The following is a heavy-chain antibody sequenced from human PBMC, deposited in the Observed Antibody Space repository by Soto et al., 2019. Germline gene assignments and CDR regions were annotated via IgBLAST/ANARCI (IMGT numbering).Heavy chain of an antibody. CDR1: GFTFSSYS. CDR3: AREGVLRFLAIDNDAFDI. J-gene: IGHJ3*02. Sequence: EVQLVESGGGLVKPGGSLRLSCAASGFTFSSYSMNWVRQAPGKGLEWVSSISRSSSYIYYADSVKGRFTISRDNAKNSLYLPMNSVRAEDTAVYYCAREGVLRFLAIDNDAFDIWGQGTMDTVSS. CDR2: ISRSSSYI. V-gene: IGHV3-21*01. D-gene: IGHD3-3*01.